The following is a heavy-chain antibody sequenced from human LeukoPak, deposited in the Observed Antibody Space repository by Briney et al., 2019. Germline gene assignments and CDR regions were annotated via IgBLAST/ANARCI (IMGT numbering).Heavy chain of an antibody. J-gene: IGHJ4*02. CDR2: IYTSGST. CDR3: ARDRGSYPYYFNY. CDR1: GDSISSSY. V-gene: IGHV4-4*07. Sequence: SETLSLTCTVSGDSISSSYWSWIRQPAGKGLEWIGRIYTSGSTNYNPSLKSRVTMSVDTSKNQFSLKLTSVTAADTAVYYCARDRGSYPYYFNYWGLGTLVTVSS. D-gene: IGHD1-26*01.